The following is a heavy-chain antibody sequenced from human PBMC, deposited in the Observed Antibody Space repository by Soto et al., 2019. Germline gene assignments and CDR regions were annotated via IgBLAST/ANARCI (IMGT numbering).Heavy chain of an antibody. V-gene: IGHV3-53*01. CDR2: IYSGGST. J-gene: IGHJ4*02. D-gene: IGHD1-26*01. Sequence: GGSLRLSCAASGFTVSSNYMSWVRQAPGKGLEWVSVIYSGGSTYYADSVKGRITISRDNSKNTLYLQMNSLRAEDTAVYYCARDRSYSGSYDYWGQGTLVTVSS. CDR1: GFTVSSNY. CDR3: ARDRSYSGSYDY.